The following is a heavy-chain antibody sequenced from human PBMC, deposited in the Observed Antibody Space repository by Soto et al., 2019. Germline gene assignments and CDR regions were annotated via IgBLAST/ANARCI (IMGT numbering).Heavy chain of an antibody. CDR1: VGSFIDYS. Sequence: SETLSLTCAVYVGSFIDYSWGWIRQSPGTGLEWIGEINHSGSANYNPSLKSRVTISVDTSKNQFSLKLYSVTAADTAVYYCARGVLRFLEWLPQRNWFDPWGQGTLVTVSS. D-gene: IGHD3-3*01. CDR3: ARGVLRFLEWLPQRNWFDP. J-gene: IGHJ5*02. CDR2: INHSGSA. V-gene: IGHV4-34*01.